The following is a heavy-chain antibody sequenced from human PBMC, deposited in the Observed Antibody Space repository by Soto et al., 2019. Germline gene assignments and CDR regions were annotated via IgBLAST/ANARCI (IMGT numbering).Heavy chain of an antibody. CDR1: GYTFTDYH. CDR3: ARVPIRGTTGDFDY. V-gene: IGHV1-2*02. J-gene: IGHJ4*02. Sequence: QVHLVQSGAEVKRPGDSVKVSCQASGYTFTDYHIHWVRQAPGQGLEWMGRVTPRSGEVYYSPKFQGRVTLTRDTSISTAYMELTTLKFDDTAVFYCARVPIRGTTGDFDYWGQGTLATVSA. CDR2: VTPRSGEV. D-gene: IGHD1-7*01.